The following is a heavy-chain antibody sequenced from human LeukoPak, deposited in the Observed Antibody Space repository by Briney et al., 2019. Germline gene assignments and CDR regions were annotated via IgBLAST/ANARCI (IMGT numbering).Heavy chain of an antibody. D-gene: IGHD2-2*01. CDR1: GGSIISSSYY. J-gene: IGHJ4*02. Sequence: SETLSLTCTVSGGSIISSSYYWGWIRQPPGKGLEWIGSIYYSGSTYYNPSLKSRVTISVDTSKNQFSLKLSSVTAADTAVYYCAKQAYCSSTSCYRFDYWGQGTLVTVSS. CDR2: IYYSGST. CDR3: AKQAYCSSTSCYRFDY. V-gene: IGHV4-39*01.